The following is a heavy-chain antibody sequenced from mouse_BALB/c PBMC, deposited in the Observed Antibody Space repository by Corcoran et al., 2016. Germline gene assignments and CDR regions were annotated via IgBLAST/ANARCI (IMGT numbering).Heavy chain of an antibody. CDR3: ARGNYVRYFDV. CDR1: GFNLKDTY. V-gene: IGHV14-3*02. Sequence: EVQLQQSGAELVKPGASVKLSCTASGFNLKDTYMHWVKQRPEQGLEWIGRIDPANGNTKYDPKFQGKATITADTSSNTAYLQLSSLTSEDTAVYYCARGNYVRYFDVWGAGTTVTVSS. D-gene: IGHD2-1*01. CDR2: IDPANGNT. J-gene: IGHJ1*01.